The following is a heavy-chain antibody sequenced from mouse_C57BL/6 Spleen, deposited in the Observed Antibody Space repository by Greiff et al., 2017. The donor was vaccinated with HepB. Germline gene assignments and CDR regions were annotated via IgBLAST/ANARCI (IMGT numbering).Heavy chain of an antibody. CDR2: ISGGGGNT. CDR3: ARQTVVATRYFDF. D-gene: IGHD1-1*01. V-gene: IGHV5-9*01. J-gene: IGHJ1*03. CDR1: GFTFSSYT. Sequence: EVQGVESGGGLVKPGGSLKLSCAASGFTFSSYTMSWVRQTPEKRLEWVATISGGGGNTYYPDSVKGRFTISRDNAKNTLYLQMSSLRSEDTALYYCARQTVVATRYFDFWGTGTTVTVSS.